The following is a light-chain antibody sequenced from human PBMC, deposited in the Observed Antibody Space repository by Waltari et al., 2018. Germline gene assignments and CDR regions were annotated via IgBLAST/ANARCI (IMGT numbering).Light chain of an antibody. Sequence: QAVLTQPPSASGAPGQMVSISCSGTNSNIGSNTVNWYQQLPGTAPKLLISSEYRRPAGVPDRFFGSRSGTSAALAISGLLSEDEADYYCATWDDSLNGWVFGGGTKLTVL. J-gene: IGLJ3*02. CDR3: ATWDDSLNGWV. CDR1: NSNIGSNT. CDR2: SEY. V-gene: IGLV1-44*01.